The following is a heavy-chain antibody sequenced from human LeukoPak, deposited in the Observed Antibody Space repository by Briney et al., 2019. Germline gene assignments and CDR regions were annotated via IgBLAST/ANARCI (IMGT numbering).Heavy chain of an antibody. Sequence: GGSLRLSCAASGFTVSSNYMSWVRQAPGKGLEWVSVIYSGGSTYYEDSEKGRFTISRDNSKNTLYLQMNSLRAEDTTLYYCARGLVVGGTGVWAFDIWGQGTMVSVSA. V-gene: IGHV3-66*01. D-gene: IGHD1-26*01. J-gene: IGHJ3*02. CDR2: IYSGGST. CDR3: ARGLVVGGTGVWAFDI. CDR1: GFTVSSNY.